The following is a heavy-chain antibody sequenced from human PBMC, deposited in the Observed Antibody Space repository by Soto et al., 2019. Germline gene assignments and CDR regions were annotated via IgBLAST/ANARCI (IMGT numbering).Heavy chain of an antibody. J-gene: IGHJ3*02. CDR2: LSYDGSEK. CDR3: AKDWRYNYDTDACDI. CDR1: RFPFSTYG. Sequence: GGSLRLSCAASRFPFSTYGMHWVRQAPGKGLEWEAVLSYDGSEKYYADSAKARFTISRDNSKNTLYLQMDSLRTEDTAVSFFAKDWRYNYDTDACDIWGKGTMVTVAS. V-gene: IGHV3-30*18. D-gene: IGHD5-18*01.